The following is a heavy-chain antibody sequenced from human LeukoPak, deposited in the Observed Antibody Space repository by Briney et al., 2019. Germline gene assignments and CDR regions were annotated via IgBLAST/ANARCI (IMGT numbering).Heavy chain of an antibody. V-gene: IGHV1-69*06. J-gene: IGHJ4*02. D-gene: IGHD6-13*01. CDR1: GYTFTSYA. Sequence: ASVKVSCKASGYTFTSYAMNWVRQAPGQGLEWMGGIIPIFGTANYAQKFQGRVTITADKSTSTAYMELSSLRSEDTAVYYCARVEADSSSWFDLYYFDYWGQGTLVTVSS. CDR2: IIPIFGTA. CDR3: ARVEADSSSWFDLYYFDY.